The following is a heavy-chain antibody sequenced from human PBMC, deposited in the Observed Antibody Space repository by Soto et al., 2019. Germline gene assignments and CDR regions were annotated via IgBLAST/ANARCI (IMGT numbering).Heavy chain of an antibody. V-gene: IGHV1-69*02. CDR2: IIPILGIA. CDR3: ASAGDWNDPSWFDP. CDR1: GGTFSSYT. D-gene: IGHD1-1*01. J-gene: IGHJ5*02. Sequence: QVQLVQSGAEVKKPGSSVKVSCKASGGTFSSYTISWVRQAPGQGLEWMGRIIPILGIANYAQKFHGRVTITADKSTSTAYMELSSLRSEDTAVYYCASAGDWNDPSWFDPWGQGTLVTVSS.